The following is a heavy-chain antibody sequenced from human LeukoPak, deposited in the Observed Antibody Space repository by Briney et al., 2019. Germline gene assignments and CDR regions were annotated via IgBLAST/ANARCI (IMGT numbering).Heavy chain of an antibody. CDR1: GGSISSGDYH. CDR2: IYYSGST. Sequence: SETLSLTCTVSGGSISSGDYHWSWIRQPPGKGLEWIGYIYYSGSTYYNPSLKSRVTISVDTSKNQFSLKLSSVTAADTAVYYCASSVGATAVGYFDYWGQGTLVTVSS. V-gene: IGHV4-30-4*08. CDR3: ASSVGATAVGYFDY. D-gene: IGHD1-26*01. J-gene: IGHJ4*02.